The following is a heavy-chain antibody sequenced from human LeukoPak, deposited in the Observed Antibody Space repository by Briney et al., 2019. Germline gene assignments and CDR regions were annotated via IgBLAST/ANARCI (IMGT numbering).Heavy chain of an antibody. CDR2: INHSGST. CDR3: ARLGNSGSLGY. Sequence: SETLSLTCAVYGGSFSGYYWSWIRQPPGKGLEWIGEINHSGSTYYNPSLKSRVTISVDTSKNQFSLKLSSVTAADTAVYYCARLGNSGSLGYWGQGTLVTVSS. D-gene: IGHD1-26*01. J-gene: IGHJ4*02. CDR1: GGSFSGYY. V-gene: IGHV4-34*01.